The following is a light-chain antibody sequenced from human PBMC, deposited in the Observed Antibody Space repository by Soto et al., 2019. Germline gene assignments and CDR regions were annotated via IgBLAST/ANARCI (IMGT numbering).Light chain of an antibody. CDR1: SFNIGSNT. V-gene: IGLV1-44*01. J-gene: IGLJ2*01. CDR2: TND. Sequence: QSVLTQPPSASGTPGQRVTISCSGGSFNIGSNTVKWFQQFPGTAPKLLIYTNDQRPSGVPDRFSGSKSGTSDSLAISGLQSEDEADYFCATWDDSLNGPVFGGGTTLTVL. CDR3: ATWDDSLNGPV.